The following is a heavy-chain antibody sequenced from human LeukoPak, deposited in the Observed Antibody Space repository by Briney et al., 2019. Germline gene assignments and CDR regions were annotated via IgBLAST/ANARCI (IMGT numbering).Heavy chain of an antibody. CDR1: GFTFSSYW. D-gene: IGHD6-19*01. Sequence: GGSLRLSCAASGFTFSSYWMSWVRQAPGKGLEWVANIKQDGSEKYYVDSVKGRFTISRDNAKNSLYLQMNSLKTEDTAVYYCTAPVIAVAGGFDPWGQGTLVTVSS. V-gene: IGHV3-7*03. CDR2: IKQDGSEK. J-gene: IGHJ5*02. CDR3: TAPVIAVAGGFDP.